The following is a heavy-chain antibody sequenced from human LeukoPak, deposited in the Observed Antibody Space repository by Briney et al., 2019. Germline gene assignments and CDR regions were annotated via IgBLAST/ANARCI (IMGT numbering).Heavy chain of an antibody. V-gene: IGHV3-30*02. J-gene: IGHJ3*02. Sequence: PGGSLRLSCAASGFTFSSYGMHWVRQAPGKGLEWVAFIRYDGSNKYYADSVKGRFTISRDNSKNTLYLQMNSLRAEDTAVYYCAKEYIVVVPALRNAFDIWGQGTMVTVSS. CDR3: AKEYIVVVPALRNAFDI. CDR2: IRYDGSNK. CDR1: GFTFSSYG. D-gene: IGHD2-2*01.